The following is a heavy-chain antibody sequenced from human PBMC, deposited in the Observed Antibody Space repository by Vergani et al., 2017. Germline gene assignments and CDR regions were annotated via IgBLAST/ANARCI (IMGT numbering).Heavy chain of an antibody. CDR2: INNDGHT. CDR1: GESFSSFY. J-gene: IGHJ4*02. CDR3: ATGAGPFDI. V-gene: IGHV4-34*02. Sequence: QVQLQQWGAGVVKPSGTLYLTCAVFGESFSSFYWSWIRQPPGKGLEWFGEINNDGHTNYNPSLQSRVTVSRDTAKNQISLYLMSVTAAYTAMYYCATGAGPFDIWCPGSLVTVSS. D-gene: IGHD7-27*01.